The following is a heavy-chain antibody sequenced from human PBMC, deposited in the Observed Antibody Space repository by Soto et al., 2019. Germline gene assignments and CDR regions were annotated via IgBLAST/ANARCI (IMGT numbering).Heavy chain of an antibody. J-gene: IGHJ4*02. V-gene: IGHV3-23*01. CDR3: AKEWVAGTLFY. D-gene: IGHD6-13*01. Sequence: PGGSLRLSCIGSGFTFSNYAINWVRQTPGKGLEWVSVINGNGGYTQYADSVKGRFTISRDNSKDTLYLQMNSLRVEDTAVYYCAKEWVAGTLFYWGQGTRVTVSS. CDR1: GFTFSNYA. CDR2: INGNGGYT.